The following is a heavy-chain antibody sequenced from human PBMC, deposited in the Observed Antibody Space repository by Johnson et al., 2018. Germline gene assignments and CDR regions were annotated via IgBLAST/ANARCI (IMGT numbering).Heavy chain of an antibody. J-gene: IGHJ4*02. CDR3: AKDSRDVYKTLDY. V-gene: IGHV4-59*01. CDR1: GGSISSYY. D-gene: IGHD5-24*01. CDR2: IYNSGSI. Sequence: QVQLQESGPGLVKPSETLSLTCTVSGGSISSYYLNWIRQSPGKGLEWIGYIYNSGSIKYNPFLKGRVTISLDKSKNQFSLKLSSVIAADTAVYYCAKDSRDVYKTLDYWGQGILVTVSS.